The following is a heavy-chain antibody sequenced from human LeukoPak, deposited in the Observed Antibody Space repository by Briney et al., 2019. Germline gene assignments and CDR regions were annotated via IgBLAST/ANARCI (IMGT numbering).Heavy chain of an antibody. J-gene: IGHJ4*02. CDR2: ISAYNGNT. CDR3: AREHSFSGYDYAF. CDR1: GYTFTSYG. V-gene: IGHV1-18*01. Sequence: ASVKVSCTASGYTFTSYGISWVRQAPGQGLAWMGLISAYNGNTNYAQKLQGRVTITTDPSTSTAYMELRSLRSDDTAVYYCAREHSFSGYDYAFWGQGTLVTVSS. D-gene: IGHD5-12*01.